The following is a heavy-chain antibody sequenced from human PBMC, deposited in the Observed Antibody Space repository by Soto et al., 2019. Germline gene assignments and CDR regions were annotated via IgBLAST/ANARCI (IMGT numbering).Heavy chain of an antibody. V-gene: IGHV3-21*01. CDR1: GFTFSSYW. Sequence: PGGSLRLSCAASGFTFSSYWMTWVRQAPGKGLEWVSSISSSSSYIYYADSVKGRFTISRDNAKNSLYLQMNSLRAEDTAVYYCARPELSSTSLPDAFDIWGQGIMVTVSS. J-gene: IGHJ3*02. CDR2: ISSSSSYI. CDR3: ARPELSSTSLPDAFDI. D-gene: IGHD2-2*01.